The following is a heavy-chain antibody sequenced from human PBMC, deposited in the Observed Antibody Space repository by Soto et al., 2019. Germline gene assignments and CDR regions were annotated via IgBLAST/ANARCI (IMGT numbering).Heavy chain of an antibody. J-gene: IGHJ4*02. D-gene: IGHD3-3*01. CDR1: GFTFSSYA. Sequence: QLGGSLRLSCAASGFTFSSYAMHWVRQAPGKWLEWVAVISYDGSNKYYADSVKGRFTISRDNSKNTLYLQMNSLRAEDTAVYYCARVIRYDFWSGYYPHIDYWGQGTLVNVSS. CDR3: ARVIRYDFWSGYYPHIDY. V-gene: IGHV3-30-3*01. CDR2: ISYDGSNK.